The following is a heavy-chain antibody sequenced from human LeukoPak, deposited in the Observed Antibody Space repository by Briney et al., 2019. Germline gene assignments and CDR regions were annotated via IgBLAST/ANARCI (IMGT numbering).Heavy chain of an antibody. CDR2: INHSGST. D-gene: IGHD3-10*01. J-gene: IGHJ5*02. Sequence: SPETLSLTCAVYGGSFSGYYWSWIRQPPGKGLEWIGEINHSGSTNYNPSLKSRVTISVDTSKNQFSLKLSSVTAADTAVYYCARDHRAAMVRGVISWFDPWGQGTLVTVSS. CDR1: GGSFSGYY. CDR3: ARDHRAAMVRGVISWFDP. V-gene: IGHV4-34*01.